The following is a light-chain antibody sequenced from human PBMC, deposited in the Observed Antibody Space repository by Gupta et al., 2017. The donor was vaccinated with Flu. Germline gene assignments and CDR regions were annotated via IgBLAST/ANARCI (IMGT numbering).Light chain of an antibody. V-gene: IGKV3-15*01. J-gene: IGKJ1*01. Sequence: EIVMTHSPATLPVSPGERATLSCRASQSVSSNLAWYQQKPGQAPRLLIYGASTRATGIPARFSGSGSGTEFTLTISSLQSEDFAVYYCQQYNNWPPWTFGQGTKVEIK. CDR2: GAS. CDR3: QQYNNWPPWT. CDR1: QSVSSN.